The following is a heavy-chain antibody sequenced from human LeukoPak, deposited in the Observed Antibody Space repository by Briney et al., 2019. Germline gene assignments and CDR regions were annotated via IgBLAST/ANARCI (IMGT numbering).Heavy chain of an antibody. CDR2: IYSGGST. CDR1: GFTVSSNC. V-gene: IGHV3-66*01. J-gene: IGHJ4*02. D-gene: IGHD3-10*01. Sequence: PGGSLRLSCIASGFTVSSNCMSWVRQAPGKGLEWVSVIYSGGSTYYADSVKGRFTISRDNSKNTLYLQMNSLRAEDTAVYYCARDYSGSGSFDYWGQGTLVTVSS. CDR3: ARDYSGSGSFDY.